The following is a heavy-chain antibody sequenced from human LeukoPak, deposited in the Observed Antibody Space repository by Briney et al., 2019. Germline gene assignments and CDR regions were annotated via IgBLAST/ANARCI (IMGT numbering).Heavy chain of an antibody. CDR2: IYYSGST. CDR1: GGSISSSSYY. J-gene: IGHJ3*02. CDR3: AREFYNWGSGRGAFDI. V-gene: IGHV4-39*07. D-gene: IGHD7-27*01. Sequence: SETLSLTCTVSGGSISSSSYYWGWLRQPPGKGLEWVGSIYYSGSTYYNPSLKSRVTISVDTSKNQFSLKLSSVTAADTAVYYCAREFYNWGSGRGAFDIWGQGTMVTVSS.